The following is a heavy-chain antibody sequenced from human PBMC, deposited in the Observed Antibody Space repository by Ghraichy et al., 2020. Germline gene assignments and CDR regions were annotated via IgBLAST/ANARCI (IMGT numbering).Heavy chain of an antibody. D-gene: IGHD1-1*01. CDR1: SGSISSSSHY. J-gene: IGHJ3*02. V-gene: IGHV4-39*01. CDR3: ARLNEYIGDAFDI. CDR2: IFYSGST. Sequence: SQTLSLTCSVSSGSISSSSHYWGWIRQPPGKGLEWIGSIFYSGSTYHNPSLKSRVTISVDTSKNQFSLKLTSVTAADTAVYYCARLNEYIGDAFDIWGQGRMVTVSS.